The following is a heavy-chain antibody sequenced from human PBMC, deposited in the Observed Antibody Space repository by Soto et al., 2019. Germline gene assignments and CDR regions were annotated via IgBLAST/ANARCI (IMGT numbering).Heavy chain of an antibody. CDR1: GFTFSTYG. Sequence: QVQLAESGGGVFQPGRSLSLSCAASGFTFSTYGMHWVRQAPGKGLDWVAIITHDGSNKHYADSVKGRFTISRDNSKNTLFLQMNSLRTEDTAVYYCATEYYYDGSGYSHWGQGTLVTVSS. D-gene: IGHD3-22*01. J-gene: IGHJ4*02. CDR3: ATEYYYDGSGYSH. V-gene: IGHV3-30*03. CDR2: ITHDGSNK.